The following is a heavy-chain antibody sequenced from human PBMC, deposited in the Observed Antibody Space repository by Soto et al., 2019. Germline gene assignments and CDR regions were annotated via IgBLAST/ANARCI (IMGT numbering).Heavy chain of an antibody. Sequence: GGSLRLSCAASGFTFDDYAMHWVRQAPGKGLEWVSGISWNSGSIGYADSVKGRFTISRDNAKNSLYLQMNSLRAEDTALYYCAKDNKWGGAARFDYWGQGTLVTVSS. J-gene: IGHJ4*02. D-gene: IGHD7-27*01. CDR3: AKDNKWGGAARFDY. CDR1: GFTFDDYA. V-gene: IGHV3-9*01. CDR2: ISWNSGSI.